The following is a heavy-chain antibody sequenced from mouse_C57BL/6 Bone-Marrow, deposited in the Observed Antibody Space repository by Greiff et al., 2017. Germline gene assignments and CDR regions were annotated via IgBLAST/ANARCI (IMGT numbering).Heavy chain of an antibody. CDR2: ISDGGSYT. CDR3: ARDLWGRYFDV. J-gene: IGHJ1*03. Sequence: DVMLVESGGGLVKPGGSLKLSCAASGFTFSSYAMPWVRQTPEKRLEWVATISDGGSYTYYPDNVKGRFTISRDNAKNNLYLQMSHLKSEDTAMYDCARDLWGRYFDVWGTGTTATVSS. CDR1: GFTFSSYA. D-gene: IGHD1-1*02. V-gene: IGHV5-4*01.